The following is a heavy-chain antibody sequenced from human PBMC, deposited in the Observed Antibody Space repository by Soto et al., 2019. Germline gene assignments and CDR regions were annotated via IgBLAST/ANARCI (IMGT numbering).Heavy chain of an antibody. Sequence: SGPTLVNPTQTLTLTCTFSGFSPSTSGMCVSWIRQPPGKALEWLALIDWDDDKYYSTSLKTRLTISKDTSKNQVVLTMTNMDPVDTATYYCARMKMATIPYYYYGMDVWGQGTTVTVSS. CDR2: IDWDDDK. V-gene: IGHV2-70*01. CDR3: ARMKMATIPYYYYGMDV. J-gene: IGHJ6*02. D-gene: IGHD5-12*01. CDR1: GFSPSTSGMC.